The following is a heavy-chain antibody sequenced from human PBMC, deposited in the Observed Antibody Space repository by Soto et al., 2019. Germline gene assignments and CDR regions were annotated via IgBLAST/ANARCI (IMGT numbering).Heavy chain of an antibody. Sequence: ASVKVSCKASGGTFSSYAISWVRQAPGQGLEWMGIINPSGGSTSYAQKFQGRVTMTRDTSTSTVYMELSSLRSEDTAVYYCARVLGSRYAFDIWGQGTMVTVSS. CDR3: ARVLGSRYAFDI. J-gene: IGHJ3*02. CDR1: GGTFSSYA. CDR2: INPSGGST. D-gene: IGHD3-16*01. V-gene: IGHV1-46*01.